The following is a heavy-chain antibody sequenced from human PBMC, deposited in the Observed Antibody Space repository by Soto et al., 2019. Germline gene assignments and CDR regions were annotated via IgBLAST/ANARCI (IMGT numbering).Heavy chain of an antibody. D-gene: IGHD2-8*01. CDR1: GFTFSSYA. CDR3: AKLRDFVVLPAGTLDY. Sequence: EVQLLESGGGLVQPGGSLRITCAASGFTFSSYAISWIRLSPGKGLEWVSVISGGGHNTYYTPSVKGRFTISRDDFKNTLYLQMNSLRTEDTAMYYCAKLRDFVVLPAGTLDYWGPGTLVSVSS. V-gene: IGHV3-23*01. CDR2: ISGGGHNT. J-gene: IGHJ4*02.